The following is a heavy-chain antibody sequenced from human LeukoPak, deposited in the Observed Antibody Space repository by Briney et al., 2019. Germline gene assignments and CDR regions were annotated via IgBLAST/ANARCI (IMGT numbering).Heavy chain of an antibody. CDR1: GGSISSGGYS. D-gene: IGHD7-27*01. J-gene: IGHJ3*02. CDR2: IYHSGST. Sequence: SETLSLTCAVSGGSISSGGYSWSWIRQPPGKGLEWIGYIYHSGSTYYNPSLKSRVTISVDRSKNQFSLKLSSVTAADTAVYYCAKHWGPGGAFDIWGQGTMVTVSS. CDR3: AKHWGPGGAFDI. V-gene: IGHV4-30-2*01.